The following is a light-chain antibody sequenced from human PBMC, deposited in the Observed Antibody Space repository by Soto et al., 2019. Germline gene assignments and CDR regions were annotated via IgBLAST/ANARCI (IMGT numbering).Light chain of an antibody. V-gene: IGKV3-11*01. CDR1: QSVSSY. J-gene: IGKJ4*01. Sequence: EIVLTQSPATLSLSPEERATLSCRASQSVSSYLAWYQPKPVQAPRLLIYDASNRATGIPARFSGSGSGPDFTLTISSLEPEDIAVYYCQQRSNWSTFGGGTKVEIK. CDR3: QQRSNWST. CDR2: DAS.